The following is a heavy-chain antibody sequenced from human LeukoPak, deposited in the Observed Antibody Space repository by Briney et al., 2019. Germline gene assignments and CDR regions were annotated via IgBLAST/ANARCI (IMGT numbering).Heavy chain of an antibody. J-gene: IGHJ6*02. CDR3: ARGHGGQLAHYYYGMDV. CDR1: GGSISSCY. V-gene: IGHV4-59*08. D-gene: IGHD6-13*01. CDR2: IYYSGSS. Sequence: SETLSLTCTVSGGSISSCYWSWIRQPPGKGLEWIGYIYYSGSSNYNTSLKSRVTISVDTSKNQYLLKLSSVTAADTSVYYCARGHGGQLAHYYYGMDVWGQGTTVSVSS.